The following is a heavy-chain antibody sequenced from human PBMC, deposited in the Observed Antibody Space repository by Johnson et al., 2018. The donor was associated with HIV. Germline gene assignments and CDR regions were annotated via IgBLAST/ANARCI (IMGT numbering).Heavy chain of an antibody. Sequence: QVQLVESGGGLVQPGRSLRLSCAASGFTFSSYGMHWVRQAPGKGLEWVAVISYDGSNKYYLDSVKGRFTISRDNAKNSLYLQMNSLRAEDTAVYYCARGDTAMGYDAFHFWGLGTVVTVSS. D-gene: IGHD5-18*01. V-gene: IGHV3-30*03. J-gene: IGHJ3*01. CDR1: GFTFSSYG. CDR3: ARGDTAMGYDAFHF. CDR2: ISYDGSNK.